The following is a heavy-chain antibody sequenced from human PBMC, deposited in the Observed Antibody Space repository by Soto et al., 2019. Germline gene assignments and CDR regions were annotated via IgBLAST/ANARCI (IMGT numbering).Heavy chain of an antibody. CDR2: ISGSGAGT. V-gene: IGHV3-23*01. CDR1: GFTFSRCV. D-gene: IGHD6-13*01. CDR3: AKGLINGRWYAAD. J-gene: IGHJ4*02. Sequence: EVHLLESGGGLVQPGESLRLSCGASGFTFSRCVMSWVRQAPGKGLEWVSCISGSGAGTHYADSVKGRFTISRDNSKNTMYLQMNNLRAEDTGVYYCAKGLINGRWYAADWGQGTLVTVSS.